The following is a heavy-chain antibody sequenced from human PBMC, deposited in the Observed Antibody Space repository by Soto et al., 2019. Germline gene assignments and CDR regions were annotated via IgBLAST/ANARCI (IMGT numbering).Heavy chain of an antibody. D-gene: IGHD3-22*01. Sequence: QVTLKESGPVLVKPTETLTLTCTVSGFSLSNARMGVSWIRQPPGKALEWLAHIFSNDEKSYSTSLKSRLTISKDTSKSQVVLTMTNMDPVDTATYYCARILYYYDSSGPGPSWFDPWGQGTLVTVSS. CDR3: ARILYYYDSSGPGPSWFDP. CDR1: GFSLSNARMG. CDR2: IFSNDEK. J-gene: IGHJ5*02. V-gene: IGHV2-26*01.